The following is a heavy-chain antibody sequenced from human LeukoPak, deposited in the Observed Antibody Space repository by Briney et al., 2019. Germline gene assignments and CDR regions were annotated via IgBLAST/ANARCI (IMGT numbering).Heavy chain of an antibody. J-gene: IGHJ4*02. D-gene: IGHD4-17*01. V-gene: IGHV2-70*01. Sequence: SGPALLKPTPTLTLTCTFSGFSLSTSGMCVRWIRQPPGKALEWLSLIDWDDDKYYSTSLKTRLTISKDTSKNQVVLTMTNMDPVDTATYYCARTTPLTTVTTRWYFDYWGQGTLVTVSS. CDR3: ARTTPLTTVTTRWYFDY. CDR2: IDWDDDK. CDR1: GFSLSTSGMC.